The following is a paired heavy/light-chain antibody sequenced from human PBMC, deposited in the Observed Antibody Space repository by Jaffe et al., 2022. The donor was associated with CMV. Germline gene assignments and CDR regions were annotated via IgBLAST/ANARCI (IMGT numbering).Heavy chain of an antibody. CDR3: NRWTGGASFGAY. CDR1: GFNFGDHA. D-gene: IGHD1-26*01. Sequence: EVQLVESGGGLVQPGRSLRLSCSSSGFNFGDHAMNWVRQAPGKGLEWVGFIRTKASGETTSYAASVRGRFTISRDDSKGIAYLQMDSLKTEDTAVYFCNRWTGGASFGAYWGQGTLATVSS. J-gene: IGHJ4*02. CDR2: IRTKASGETT. V-gene: IGHV3-49*04.
Light chain of an antibody. CDR3: QQYYSQNT. Sequence: DIQMTQSPSTLSASVGDRVTITCRASQSINNGVAWYQQKPGKAPKLLIYGASSLESGVPSRFSGSGSGTEFTLTISGLQPDDFARYYCQQYYSQNTFGQGTRLEI. V-gene: IGKV1-5*03. CDR2: GAS. CDR1: QSINNG. J-gene: IGKJ2*01.